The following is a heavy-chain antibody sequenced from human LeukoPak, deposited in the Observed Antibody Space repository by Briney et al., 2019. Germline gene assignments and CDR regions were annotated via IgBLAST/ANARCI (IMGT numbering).Heavy chain of an antibody. D-gene: IGHD1-1*01. J-gene: IGHJ3*02. CDR1: GGSISSYY. V-gene: IGHV4-59*01. Sequence: SETLSLTCTVSGGSISSYYWSWIRQPPGKRLEWIGYVSYSGSTNYNPSFKSRVTISVDTSKNSVSLNLRSVTAADTAVYYCARDRTTSTRGSFPIWGQGTMVTVSS. CDR3: ARDRTTSTRGSFPI. CDR2: VSYSGST.